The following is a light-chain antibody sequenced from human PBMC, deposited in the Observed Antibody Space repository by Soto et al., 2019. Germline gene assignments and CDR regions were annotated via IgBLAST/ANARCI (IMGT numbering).Light chain of an antibody. CDR1: QSVLYSSNNKNY. CDR3: QQYYSTPLT. Sequence: DIVMTQSPDSLAVSLCERATIDCKSSQSVLYSSNNKNYLAWYQQKAGQPPKLLIYWASTRESGVPDRFSGSGSGTDFTLTISSLQAEDVAVYYCQQYYSTPLTFGGGTKVDTK. V-gene: IGKV4-1*01. CDR2: WAS. J-gene: IGKJ4*01.